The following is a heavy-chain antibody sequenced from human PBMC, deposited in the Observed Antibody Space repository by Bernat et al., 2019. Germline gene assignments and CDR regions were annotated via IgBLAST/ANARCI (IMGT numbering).Heavy chain of an antibody. D-gene: IGHD3-10*01. Sequence: QVQLVESGGGVVQPGRSLRLSCAASGFTFSSYGMHWVRQAPGKGLEWVAVIWYDGSNKYYADSVNGRFTISRDKSKNTLYLQMNSLGAEETAVYYCAREREGLWFGTFDYWGQGSLVTVSS. CDR2: IWYDGSNK. CDR1: GFTFSSYG. J-gene: IGHJ4*02. CDR3: AREREGLWFGTFDY. V-gene: IGHV3-33*01.